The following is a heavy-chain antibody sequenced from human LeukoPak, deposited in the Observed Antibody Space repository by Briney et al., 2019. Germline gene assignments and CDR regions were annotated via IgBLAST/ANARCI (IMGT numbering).Heavy chain of an antibody. CDR3: ARVPNRVGESYYFDY. Sequence: PSETLSLTCTVSGDSINNNNYYWSWIRQPPGKGLEWIGYIYYSGSTYYNPSLKSRVTISVGTSKNQFSLKLSSVTAADTAVYYCARVPNRVGESYYFDYWGQGTLVTVSS. V-gene: IGHV4-30-4*01. J-gene: IGHJ4*02. CDR1: GDSINNNNYY. CDR2: IYYSGST. D-gene: IGHD3-10*01.